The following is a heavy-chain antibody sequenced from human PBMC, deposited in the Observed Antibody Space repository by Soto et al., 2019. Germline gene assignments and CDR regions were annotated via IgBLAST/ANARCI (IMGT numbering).Heavy chain of an antibody. CDR2: IYYSGRT. D-gene: IGHD2-21*01. CDR1: GGSISSYY. V-gene: IGHV4-59*01. Sequence: SETLSLTCTVSGGSISSYYWSWIRQPPGKGLEWIGYIYYSGRTNYNPSLKSRVTISVDTSKNQFSLKLSSVTAADTAVYYCARAGDKEGYYYYGMDVWGQGTTVTVSS. CDR3: ARAGDKEGYYYYGMDV. J-gene: IGHJ6*02.